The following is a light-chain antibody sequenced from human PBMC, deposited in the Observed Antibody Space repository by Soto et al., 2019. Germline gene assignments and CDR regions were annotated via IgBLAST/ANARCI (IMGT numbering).Light chain of an antibody. CDR2: EVT. J-gene: IGLJ7*01. CDR3: CSYGGSMAF. Sequence: QSVLTQPASVSGSPGQSITISCTGTSSDVGSHNLVSWYQQHPGQAPKLMIYEVTKRPLGVSTRFSASKSGNTASLAISGFQAEDEADYSCCSYGGSMAFFGGGTQLTVL. CDR1: SSDVGSHNL. V-gene: IGLV2-23*02.